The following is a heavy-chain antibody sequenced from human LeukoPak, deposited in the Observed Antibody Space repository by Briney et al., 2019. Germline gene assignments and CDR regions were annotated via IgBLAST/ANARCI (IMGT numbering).Heavy chain of an antibody. CDR3: ARDNSVGDIAWWFDP. V-gene: IGHV1-46*01. D-gene: IGHD3-16*02. CDR1: GYTFTGYY. CDR2: VNPSGSST. J-gene: IGHJ5*02. Sequence: GASLKVSCKASGYTFTGYYMHWVRQAPGQGLEWMGLVNPSGSSTLYAQKFQGRVTMTRDMSTTTDYMELSSLRSEDTAVYYCARDNSVGDIAWWFDPWGQGTLVTVSS.